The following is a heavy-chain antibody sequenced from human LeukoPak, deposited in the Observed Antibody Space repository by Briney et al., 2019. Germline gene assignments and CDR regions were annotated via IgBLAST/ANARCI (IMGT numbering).Heavy chain of an antibody. Sequence: SETLSLTCTVSGGSINSYYWNWIRQPPGKGLEWIGYIYYSGSTSYNPSLKSRVTILVDKSKNQFSLKLSSVTAADTAVYYCARGGYSYVNYFDYWGQGTLVTVSS. CDR2: IYYSGST. CDR1: GGSINSYY. V-gene: IGHV4-59*01. J-gene: IGHJ4*02. D-gene: IGHD5-18*01. CDR3: ARGGYSYVNYFDY.